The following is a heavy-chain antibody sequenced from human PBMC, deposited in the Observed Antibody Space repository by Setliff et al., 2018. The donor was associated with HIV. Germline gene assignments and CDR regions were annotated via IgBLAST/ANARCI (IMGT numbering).Heavy chain of an antibody. D-gene: IGHD4-17*01. V-gene: IGHV1-2*02. J-gene: IGHJ4*02. Sequence: ASVKVSCKASGYTFTEYYIHWVRQAPGQGLEWMGWIYPNTGGTNYAQKFQGRVTMTRDTSISTAYMELSRLRSDDTALYYCARSTTADWGQGTMVPVPS. CDR2: IYPNTGGT. CDR3: ARSTTAD. CDR1: GYTFTEYY.